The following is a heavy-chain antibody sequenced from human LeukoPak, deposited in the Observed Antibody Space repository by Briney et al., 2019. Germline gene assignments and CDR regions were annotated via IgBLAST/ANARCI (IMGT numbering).Heavy chain of an antibody. J-gene: IGHJ4*02. Sequence: GGSLRLSCAASGFSFSDYALHWVRHSPGKGLEWLALIPYDGSGEIYAGSVRGRFSISRDNAKNTLYLQMNGLRAEDTAVYYCASIGYSSSRWGQGTLVTVSS. D-gene: IGHD6-13*01. CDR3: ASIGYSSSR. V-gene: IGHV3-30*04. CDR2: IPYDGSGE. CDR1: GFSFSDYA.